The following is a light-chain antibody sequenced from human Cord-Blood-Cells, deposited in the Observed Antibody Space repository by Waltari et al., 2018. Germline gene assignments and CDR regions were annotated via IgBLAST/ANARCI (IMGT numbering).Light chain of an antibody. J-gene: IGLJ3*02. CDR1: SSEVGGYNY. V-gene: IGLV2-11*01. CDR2: DVS. CDR3: CSYAGSYTWV. Sequence: QSALTQPRPVSGSPGQSVPISCTGTSSEVGGYNYVSWYQQHPGKAPKLMIYDVSKRPSGVPDRFSGSKSGNTASLTISGLQAEDEADYYCCSYAGSYTWVFGGGTKLTVL.